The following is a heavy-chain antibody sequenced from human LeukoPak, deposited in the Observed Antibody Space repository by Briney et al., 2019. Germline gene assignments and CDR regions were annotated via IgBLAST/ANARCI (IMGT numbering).Heavy chain of an antibody. Sequence: GGSLRLSCAASGFTVSTNYMNWVRQAPGKGLEWVSFMYRGDRTYYADSVKGRFTMSRDNMKKTVYLQMDSLRAEDTAVYYCASSHCSAGSCNWFDPWGQGTLVTVSS. CDR1: GFTVSTNY. CDR2: MYRGDRT. CDR3: ASSHCSAGSCNWFDP. D-gene: IGHD2-15*01. J-gene: IGHJ5*02. V-gene: IGHV3-66*01.